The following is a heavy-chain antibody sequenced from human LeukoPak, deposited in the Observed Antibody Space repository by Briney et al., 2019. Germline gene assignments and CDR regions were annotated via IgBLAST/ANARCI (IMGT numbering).Heavy chain of an antibody. CDR3: ASGHPELSSFDY. CDR1: GGSISSSSYY. J-gene: IGHJ4*02. D-gene: IGHD1-26*01. V-gene: IGHV4-31*03. Sequence: PSETLSLTCTVSGGSISSSSYYWGWIRQPPGKGLEWIGYIYYSGSTYYNPSLKSRVTISVDTSKNQFSLKLSSVTAADTAVYYCASGHPELSSFDYWGQGTLVTVSS. CDR2: IYYSGST.